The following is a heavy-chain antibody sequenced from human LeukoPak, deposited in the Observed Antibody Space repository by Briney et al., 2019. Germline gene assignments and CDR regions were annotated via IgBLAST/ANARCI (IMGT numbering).Heavy chain of an antibody. Sequence: ASVKVSCKASGYTFTSYGISWVRQAPGQGLEWMGWISAYNGNTNYAQKLQGRVTMTTDTSTSTAYMELRSLRSDDTAVYYCARDRARRDYYGSGSYSFDYWGQGTLVTVSS. CDR1: GYTFTSYG. J-gene: IGHJ4*02. CDR3: ARDRARRDYYGSGSYSFDY. V-gene: IGHV1-18*01. CDR2: ISAYNGNT. D-gene: IGHD3-10*01.